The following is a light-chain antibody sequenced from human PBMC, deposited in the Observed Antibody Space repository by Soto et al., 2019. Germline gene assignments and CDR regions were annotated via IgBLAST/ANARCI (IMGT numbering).Light chain of an antibody. V-gene: IGKV1-6*01. J-gene: IGKJ1*01. Sequence: AGPLTQSPSSLSASVGDRVTITCRASQGIRTDLGWYQQSPGKAPKVLIVGASTLQSGVPSRFSGSGSGTDFTLTISRLQPEDSATYYCLQDFSDPRTFGQGTKVEI. CDR1: QGIRTD. CDR3: LQDFSDPRT. CDR2: GAS.